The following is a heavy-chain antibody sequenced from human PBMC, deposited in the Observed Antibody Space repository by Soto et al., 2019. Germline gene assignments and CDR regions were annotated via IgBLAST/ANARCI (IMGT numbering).Heavy chain of an antibody. Sequence: GASVKVSCKASGYTFTSYDISWVRQAPGQGLEWMGWISAYNGNTNYAQKLQGRVTMTTDTSTSTAYMELRSLRSDDTAVYYCARDRGASTPGWFDPWGQGTLVTVSS. CDR2: ISAYNGNT. V-gene: IGHV1-18*01. CDR1: GYTFTSYD. J-gene: IGHJ5*02. CDR3: ARDRGASTPGWFDP. D-gene: IGHD1-26*01.